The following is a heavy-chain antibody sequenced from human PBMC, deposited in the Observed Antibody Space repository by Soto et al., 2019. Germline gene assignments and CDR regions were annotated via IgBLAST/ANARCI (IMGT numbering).Heavy chain of an antibody. D-gene: IGHD2-15*01. CDR2: ISAYNGNT. CDR3: ARDHCSGGICYWINWFDP. Sequence: QVQLVQSGAEVKKPGASVKVSCKASGYTFTSYGISWVRQAPGQGLEWMGWISAYNGNTNYAQKLQGRVTMTTDTATSKACIELRSLRSDDTAVYYCARDHCSGGICYWINWFDPWGQGTLVTVSS. CDR1: GYTFTSYG. V-gene: IGHV1-18*01. J-gene: IGHJ5*02.